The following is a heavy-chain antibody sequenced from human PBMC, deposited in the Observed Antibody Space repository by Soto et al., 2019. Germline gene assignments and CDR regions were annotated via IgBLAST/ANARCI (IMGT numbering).Heavy chain of an antibody. CDR2: IYYSGST. CDR1: GGSISSYY. V-gene: IGHV4-59*01. Sequence: SETLSLTCTGSGGSISSYYWSWIRQPPGKGLEWIGYIYYSGSTNYNPSLKSRVTISVDTSKNQFSLKLSSVTAADTAVYYCARDKHYYDSSGYFPLRVFDYWGQGTLVTVSS. CDR3: ARDKHYYDSSGYFPLRVFDY. J-gene: IGHJ4*02. D-gene: IGHD3-22*01.